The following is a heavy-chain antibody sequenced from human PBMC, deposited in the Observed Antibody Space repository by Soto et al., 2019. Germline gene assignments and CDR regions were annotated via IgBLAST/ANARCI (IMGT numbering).Heavy chain of an antibody. CDR3: ARGYDYLEYYFDY. CDR2: IYLGDSDT. Sequence: GESLKISFKGSGYNFPDYWIAWVRQTPGKGLECMGIIYLGDSDTRYNPSFQGQVAISADKSITTVYLQWNSLKTSDTAIYYCARGYDYLEYYFDYWGQGTVVTVSS. J-gene: IGHJ4*02. CDR1: GYNFPDYW. V-gene: IGHV5-51*01. D-gene: IGHD3-22*01.